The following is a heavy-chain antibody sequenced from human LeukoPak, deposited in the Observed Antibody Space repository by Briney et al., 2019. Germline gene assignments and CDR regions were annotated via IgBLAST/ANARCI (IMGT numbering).Heavy chain of an antibody. J-gene: IGHJ2*01. D-gene: IGHD4-17*01. CDR3: ARVDGDYGVYWYFDL. CDR2: INPNSGGT. V-gene: IGHV1-2*02. CDR1: GYTFTSYY. Sequence: ASVKVSCKASGYTFTSYYMHWVRQAPGQGLEWMGWINPNSGGTNYAQKFQGRVTMTRDTSISTAYMELSRLRSDDTAVYYCARVDGDYGVYWYFDLWGRGTLVTVSS.